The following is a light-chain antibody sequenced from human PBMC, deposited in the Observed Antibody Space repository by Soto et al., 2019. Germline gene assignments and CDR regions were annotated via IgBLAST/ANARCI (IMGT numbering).Light chain of an antibody. V-gene: IGKV3-20*01. CDR1: QSVSSR. Sequence: MLTPSPSTQSLSPGERATLSCRASQSVSSRLAWYQQKPGQAPRLLISGASSGATGIPDRFSGSGSGTDFTLTISRLEPEDFAVYYCQQYGSSGTFGQGTKVDIK. CDR3: QQYGSSGT. CDR2: GAS. J-gene: IGKJ1*01.